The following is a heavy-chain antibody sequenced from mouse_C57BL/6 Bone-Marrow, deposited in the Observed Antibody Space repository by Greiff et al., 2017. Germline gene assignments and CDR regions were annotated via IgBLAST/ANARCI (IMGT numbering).Heavy chain of an antibody. J-gene: IGHJ4*01. CDR1: GFTFSSYT. CDR2: ISGGGGNT. V-gene: IGHV5-9*01. Sequence: EVKLQESGGGLVKPGGSLKLSCAASGFTFSSYTMSWVRQTPEKRLEWVATISGGGGNTYYPDSVKGRFTISRDNAKNALDLQMSSLRSEDTALYYCASNYVNAMDYWGQGTSVTVSS. CDR3: ASNYVNAMDY. D-gene: IGHD2-1*01.